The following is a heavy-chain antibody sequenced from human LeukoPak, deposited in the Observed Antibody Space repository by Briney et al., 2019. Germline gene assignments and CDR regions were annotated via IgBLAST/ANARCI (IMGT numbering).Heavy chain of an antibody. CDR3: ARVTGPHFDY. CDR2: VSAYNGNT. Sequence: ASVTVSCKPSGYSFTSYGISWVRQAPGPGLEWMGWVSAYNGNTNYAQKLQGRDTMTTDTSTSTAYMELRRLRSDDTAVYYCARVTGPHFDYWGQGTLVTVSS. CDR1: GYSFTSYG. V-gene: IGHV1-18*04. D-gene: IGHD1-14*01. J-gene: IGHJ4*02.